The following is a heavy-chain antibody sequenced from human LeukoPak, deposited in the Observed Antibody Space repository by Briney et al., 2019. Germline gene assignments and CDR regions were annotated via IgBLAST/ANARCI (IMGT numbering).Heavy chain of an antibody. CDR2: ISSDESNK. CDR3: ATDYSYGSGSYYNRFDN. Sequence: GRSLRLSCAASGFTFNNYAMHWVRLAPGEGLEWVALISSDESNKYYADSVKGRFTISRDNSMNTLYLQMNSLRADDTAVYYCATDYSYGSGSYYNRFDNWGQGTLVTVSS. V-gene: IGHV3-30*03. CDR1: GFTFNNYA. D-gene: IGHD3-10*01. J-gene: IGHJ4*02.